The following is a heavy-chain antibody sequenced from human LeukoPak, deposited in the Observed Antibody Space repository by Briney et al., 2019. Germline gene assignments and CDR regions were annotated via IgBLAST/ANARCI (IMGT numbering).Heavy chain of an antibody. Sequence: GGSLRLSCAASGFTFSSYAMSWVRQAPGKGLEWVSAISGSGGSTYYADSVKGRFTISRDNSKNTLYLQMNSLRAEDTAVYYCAKDRTYSSGWSLSYYLDYWGQGTLVTVSS. V-gene: IGHV3-23*01. CDR1: GFTFSSYA. D-gene: IGHD6-19*01. CDR2: ISGSGGST. J-gene: IGHJ4*02. CDR3: AKDRTYSSGWSLSYYLDY.